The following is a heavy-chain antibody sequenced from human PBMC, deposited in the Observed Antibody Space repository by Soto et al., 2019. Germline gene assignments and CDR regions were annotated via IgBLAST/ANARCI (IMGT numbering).Heavy chain of an antibody. CDR2: ITGSGGTI. Sequence: DVQLLESGGGLVHPGGSLRLSCAASGFSFSKFAMIWVRQAPGKGQEWVSGITGSGGTIEYAASVKGRFTISRDNSKNTVDLQMNSLRAEDTALYYCAKDAVPGDGLWLVADWGQGPLVTVS. CDR3: AKDAVPGDGLWLVAD. J-gene: IGHJ4*02. V-gene: IGHV3-23*01. D-gene: IGHD2-21*02. CDR1: GFSFSKFA.